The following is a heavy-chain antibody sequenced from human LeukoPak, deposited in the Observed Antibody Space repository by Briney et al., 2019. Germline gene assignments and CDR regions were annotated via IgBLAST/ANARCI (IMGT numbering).Heavy chain of an antibody. V-gene: IGHV3-30-3*01. J-gene: IGHJ6*02. Sequence: PGRSLRLSCAASGFTFSSYAMHWVRQAPGKGLEWVAVISYDGSNKYYADSVKGRFTISRDNSKNTLYLQMNSLRAEDTAVYYCARDRAGQPRFYGVDVWGQGTTVTVSS. CDR3: ARDRAGQPRFYGVDV. CDR2: ISYDGSNK. D-gene: IGHD3-10*01. CDR1: GFTFSSYA.